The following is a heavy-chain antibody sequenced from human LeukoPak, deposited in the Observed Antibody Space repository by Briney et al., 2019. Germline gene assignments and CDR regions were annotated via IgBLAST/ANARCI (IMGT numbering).Heavy chain of an antibody. CDR2: INPNSGGT. CDR3: AMLRGRALASWVVTFYFDY. J-gene: IGHJ4*02. V-gene: IGHV1-2*02. CDR1: GYTFTGYS. D-gene: IGHD4-23*01. Sequence: ASVKVSCKASGYTFTGYSMHWVRQAPGQGLEWMGWINPNSGGTNYAQKFQGRVTMTRDTSISTAYMELSRLRSDDTAVYYCAMLRGRALASWVVTFYFDYWGQGTLVTVSS.